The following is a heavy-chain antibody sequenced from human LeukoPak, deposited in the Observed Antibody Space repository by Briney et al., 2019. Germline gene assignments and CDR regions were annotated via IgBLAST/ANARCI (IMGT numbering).Heavy chain of an antibody. CDR1: GYTFTNYE. Sequence: ASVKVSCKASGYTFTNYEINWVRQATGHGLEWMGWMNPNSGDTAYAQTFQGRITMTRSTSITTAYMELSGLRSEDTAVYYCARGLGSYDSSELTWPMISFWGQGTQVTGSS. CDR2: MNPNSGDT. D-gene: IGHD3-22*01. J-gene: IGHJ4*02. CDR3: ARGLGSYDSSELTWPMISF. V-gene: IGHV1-8*01.